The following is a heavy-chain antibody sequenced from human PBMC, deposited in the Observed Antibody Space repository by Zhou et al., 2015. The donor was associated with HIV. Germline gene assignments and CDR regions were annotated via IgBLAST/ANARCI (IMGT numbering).Heavy chain of an antibody. CDR2: IIPIFGTA. CDR3: ARGGGNRISSCPGYCFDY. J-gene: IGHJ4*02. D-gene: IGHD6-13*01. V-gene: IGHV1-69*06. Sequence: QVQLVQSGAEVKKPGSSVKVSCKASGGTFSSYAISWVRQAPGQGLEWMGGIIPIFGTANYAQKFQGRVTITADKSTSTAYMELSSLRSEDTAVYYCARGGGNRISSCPGYCFDYWGQGTLVTVSS. CDR1: GGTFSSYA.